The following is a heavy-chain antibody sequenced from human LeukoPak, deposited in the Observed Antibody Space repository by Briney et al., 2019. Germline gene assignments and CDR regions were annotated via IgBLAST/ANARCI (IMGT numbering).Heavy chain of an antibody. CDR3: ARDRNWGTPNWYFDL. Sequence: GRSLRLSCAASGLTFSRYGMHWVRQAPGKGLEWVGVIWYDGSNKYYGDSVKGRVTFSRDNSKNTVYLQMNSLRVEDTAVYYCARDRNWGTPNWYFDLWGRGTLVTVSS. D-gene: IGHD7-27*01. CDR1: GLTFSRYG. CDR2: IWYDGSNK. V-gene: IGHV3-33*01. J-gene: IGHJ2*01.